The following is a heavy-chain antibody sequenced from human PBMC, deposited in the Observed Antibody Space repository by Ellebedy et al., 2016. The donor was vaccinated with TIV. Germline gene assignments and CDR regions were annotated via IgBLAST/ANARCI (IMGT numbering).Heavy chain of an antibody. CDR3: ARVSVDVVIGYHYFYMDI. J-gene: IGHJ6*03. CDR1: GYTFTSFG. D-gene: IGHD6-6*01. CDR2: ISAYNGDI. Sequence: ASVKVSCXASGYTFTSFGLSWVRQAPGQGLEWMGWISAYNGDINYAQNFQGRVAMPTDTATSTVYVDLRSLRSDDTAVYYCARVSVDVVIGYHYFYMDIWGKGTTVTVSS. V-gene: IGHV1-18*01.